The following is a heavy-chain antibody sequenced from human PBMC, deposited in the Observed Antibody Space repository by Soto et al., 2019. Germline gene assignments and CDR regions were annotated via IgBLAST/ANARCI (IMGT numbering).Heavy chain of an antibody. CDR3: ARGAPGKRGGPPYDFCSGYYPRQAYGMDV. CDR1: GGSFSGYY. V-gene: IGHV4-34*01. Sequence: SETLSLTCAVYGGSFSGYYWSWIRQPPGKGLEWIGEINHSGSTNYNPSLKSRVTISVDTSKNQFSLKLSSVTAADTAVYYCARGAPGKRGGPPYDFCSGYYPRQAYGMDVWGQGTTVTVSS. CDR2: INHSGST. J-gene: IGHJ6*02. D-gene: IGHD3-3*01.